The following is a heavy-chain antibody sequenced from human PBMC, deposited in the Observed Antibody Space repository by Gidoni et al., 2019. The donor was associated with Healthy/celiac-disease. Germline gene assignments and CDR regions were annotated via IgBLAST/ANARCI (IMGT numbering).Heavy chain of an antibody. J-gene: IGHJ4*02. CDR2: ISWNSGSI. V-gene: IGHV3-9*01. Sequence: EVQLVESGVALVQPGRSLRLSCAASGFPFDDSALHWVRQAPGKGLEWVSGISWNSGSIGYADSVKGRFTISRDNAKNSLYLQMNSLRAEDTALYYCAKDITRSLSIAVAGTYDYWGQGTLVTVSS. CDR3: AKDITRSLSIAVAGTYDY. D-gene: IGHD6-19*01. CDR1: GFPFDDSA.